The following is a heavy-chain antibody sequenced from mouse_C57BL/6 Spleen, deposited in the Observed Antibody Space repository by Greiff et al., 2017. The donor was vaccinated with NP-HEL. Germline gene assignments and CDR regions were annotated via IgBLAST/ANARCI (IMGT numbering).Heavy chain of an antibody. J-gene: IGHJ2*01. V-gene: IGHV1-7*01. CDR2: INPSSGYT. CDR1: GYTFTSYW. CDR3: ATGHYFDY. Sequence: QVQLQQSGAELAKPGASVKLSCKASGYTFTSYWMHWVKQRPGQGLEWIGYINPSSGYTKYNQKFKDKATLTADTSSSTAYMQLSSLTDEDSAVYYCATGHYFDYWGQGTTLTVSS. D-gene: IGHD3-2*02.